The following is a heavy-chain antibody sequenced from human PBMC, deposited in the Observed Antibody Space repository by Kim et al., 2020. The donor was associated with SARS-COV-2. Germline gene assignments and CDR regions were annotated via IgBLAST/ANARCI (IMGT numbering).Heavy chain of an antibody. V-gene: IGHV3-23*01. D-gene: IGHD3-9*01. CDR3: AKTRYYDILTGHFDY. Sequence: DSVKGRFTISRDKSKNTLYLQMNSLRAEDTAVYYCAKTRYYDILTGHFDYWGQGTLVTVSS. J-gene: IGHJ4*02.